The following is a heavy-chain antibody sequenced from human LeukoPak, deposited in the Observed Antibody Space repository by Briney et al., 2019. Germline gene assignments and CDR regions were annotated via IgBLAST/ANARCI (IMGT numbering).Heavy chain of an antibody. J-gene: IGHJ4*02. V-gene: IGHV3-7*01. Sequence: GGSLRLSCAASGFTFSSYAMSWVRQAPGKGLEWVANIKQDGSEKYYVDSVKGRFTISRDNAKNSLYLQMNSLRAEDTAVYYCASRYYGDYVDYWGQGTLVTVSS. CDR3: ASRYYGDYVDY. CDR2: IKQDGSEK. D-gene: IGHD4-17*01. CDR1: GFTFSSYA.